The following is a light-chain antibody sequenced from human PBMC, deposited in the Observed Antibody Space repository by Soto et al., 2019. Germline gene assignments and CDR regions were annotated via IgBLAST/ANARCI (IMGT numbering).Light chain of an antibody. CDR2: GAS. J-gene: IGKJ1*01. V-gene: IGKV3-15*01. CDR3: QQYNTWLWT. CDR1: QSINAH. Sequence: VMTLSPATLSVSPGERVTLSCRASQSINAHLAWYQQKPGQAPRLLIHGASTRATGIPARFSGSGFGTEFILTISSLQSEDFAVYYCQQYNTWLWTFGQGTKVEIQ.